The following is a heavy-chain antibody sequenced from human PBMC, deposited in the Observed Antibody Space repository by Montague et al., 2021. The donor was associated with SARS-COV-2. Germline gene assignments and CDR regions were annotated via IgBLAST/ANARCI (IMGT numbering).Heavy chain of an antibody. D-gene: IGHD3-9*01. CDR1: GGSISSSSYY. Sequence: SETLSLTCTVSGGSISSSSYYWGWIRQPPGKGLEWIGEILLGGRTNYNPSLESRVTISRDSSSDRFSLRLTSVTAADTALYYCTRGTFDWDQDWGQGALVTVSA. J-gene: IGHJ4*02. CDR3: TRGTFDWDQD. CDR2: ILLGGRT. V-gene: IGHV4-39*02.